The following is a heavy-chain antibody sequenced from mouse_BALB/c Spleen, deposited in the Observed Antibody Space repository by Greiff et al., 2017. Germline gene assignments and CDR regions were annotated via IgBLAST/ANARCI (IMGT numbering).Heavy chain of an antibody. CDR2: ISDGGSYT. D-gene: IGHD2-4*01. CDR1: GFTFSDYY. Sequence: EVKLMESGGGLVKPGGSLKLSCAASGFTFSDYYMYWVRQTPEKRLEWVATISDGGSYTYYPDSVKGRFTISRDNAKNNLYLQMSSLKSEDTAMYYCARGGIYYDYVGFAYWGQGTLVTVSA. J-gene: IGHJ3*01. V-gene: IGHV5-4*02. CDR3: ARGGIYYDYVGFAY.